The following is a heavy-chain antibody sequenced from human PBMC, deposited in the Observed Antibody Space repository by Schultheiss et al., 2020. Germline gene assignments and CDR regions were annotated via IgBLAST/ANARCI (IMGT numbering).Heavy chain of an antibody. CDR1: GFTFSSYG. D-gene: IGHD3-22*01. Sequence: GGSLRLSCAASGFTFSSYGMHWVRQAPGKGLEWVAVISYDGSNKYYADSVKGRFTISRDNSKNTLYLQMNSLRAEDTAVYYCAKRNDYYDSSGYYGMDVWGQGTTVNVSS. CDR2: ISYDGSNK. V-gene: IGHV3-30*18. CDR3: AKRNDYYDSSGYYGMDV. J-gene: IGHJ6*02.